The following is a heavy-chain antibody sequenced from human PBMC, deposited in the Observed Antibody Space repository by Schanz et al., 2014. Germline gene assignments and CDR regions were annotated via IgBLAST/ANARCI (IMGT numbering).Heavy chain of an antibody. Sequence: EVQLVESGGGLVQPGGSLRLSCLASGFAFSSYGMNWLRHAPGKGREWVPVIGVDGTTTYYADSVKGRFTISRDNSKNTLYLQMNSLRAEDTAVYYCAKGMFRELSAFDIWGQGTMVTVSS. CDR3: AKGMFRELSAFDI. D-gene: IGHD3-10*02. J-gene: IGHJ3*02. CDR1: GFAFSSYG. V-gene: IGHV3-23*04. CDR2: IGVDGTTT.